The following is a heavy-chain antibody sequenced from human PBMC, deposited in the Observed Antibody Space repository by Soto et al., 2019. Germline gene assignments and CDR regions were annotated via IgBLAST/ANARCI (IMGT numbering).Heavy chain of an antibody. V-gene: IGHV1-69*13. D-gene: IGHD3-22*01. J-gene: IGHJ4*02. CDR3: ARGPGHQETYYYDSSGYYYFDY. CDR2: IIPIFGTA. CDR1: GGTFSSYA. Sequence: SVKVSCKASGGTFSSYAISWVRQAPGQGLEWMGGIIPIFGTANYAQKFQGRVTITADESTSTAYMELSSLRSEDTAVYYCARGPGHQETYYYDSSGYYYFDYWGQGTLVTVS.